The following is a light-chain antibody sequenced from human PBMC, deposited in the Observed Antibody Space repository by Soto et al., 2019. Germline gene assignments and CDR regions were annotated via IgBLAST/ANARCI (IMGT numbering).Light chain of an antibody. CDR2: EVS. CDR1: SSDVGFYDY. CDR3: SSYTPSITVV. J-gene: IGLJ2*01. Sequence: QSVLTQPASVSGSPGQSITVSCTGTSSDVGFYDYVSWYQQHPGKAPKLIIFEVSNRPSGVSSRFSGSRSGNTASLTISGLQAEDEAHYYCSSYTPSITVVFGGGTKVTVL. V-gene: IGLV2-14*01.